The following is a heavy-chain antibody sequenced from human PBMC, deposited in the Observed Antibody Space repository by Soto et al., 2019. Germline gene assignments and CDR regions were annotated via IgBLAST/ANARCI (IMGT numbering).Heavy chain of an antibody. V-gene: IGHV3-23*01. J-gene: IGHJ4*02. Sequence: PGGSLRLSCAASGFTFTSYAMSWVRQAPGKGLEWVSGISDSGGSTYYTDSVKGRFTISRDNSKNTLYLQMNSLRAEDTALYYCGKRGKNYGSASYYFLDYWGQGTLVTVSS. CDR1: GFTFTSYA. CDR2: ISDSGGST. D-gene: IGHD3-10*01. CDR3: GKRGKNYGSASYYFLDY.